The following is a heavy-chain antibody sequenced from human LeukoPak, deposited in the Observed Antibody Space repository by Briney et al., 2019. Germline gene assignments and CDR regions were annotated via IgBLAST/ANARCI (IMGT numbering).Heavy chain of an antibody. CDR2: ISGSGGST. V-gene: IGHV3-23*01. Sequence: PGGPLRLSCAASGFTFSSYAMSWVRQAPGKGLEWVSAISGSGGSTYYADSVKGRFTISRDNSKNTLYLQVSSLRAEDAAVYYCAKDLSKGYNYYFYMDVWGKGTTVTVSS. CDR1: GFTFSSYA. CDR3: AKDLSKGYNYYFYMDV. J-gene: IGHJ6*03. D-gene: IGHD6-13*01.